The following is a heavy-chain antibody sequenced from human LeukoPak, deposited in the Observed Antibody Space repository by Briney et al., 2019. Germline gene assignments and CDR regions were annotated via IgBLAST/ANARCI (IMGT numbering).Heavy chain of an antibody. J-gene: IGHJ3*01. Sequence: SETLSLTCTVSGRSVKSGDHYWTWIRQHPGKGLEWIGYTYYSGNTYYNPSLKSRVTISVDTSKNQFSLTLNSVSAADTAVYYCASFGAFDVWGQGTMVTVSS. D-gene: IGHD2/OR15-2a*01. CDR3: ASFGAFDV. CDR2: TYYSGNT. V-gene: IGHV4-31*03. CDR1: GRSVKSGDHY.